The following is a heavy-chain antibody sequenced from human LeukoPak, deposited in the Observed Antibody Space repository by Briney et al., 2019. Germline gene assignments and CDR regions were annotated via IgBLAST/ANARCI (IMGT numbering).Heavy chain of an antibody. CDR1: GGSISSSNW. D-gene: IGHD1-26*01. CDR3: ARALGATRDY. V-gene: IGHV3-53*01. J-gene: IGHJ4*02. CDR2: IYSGGST. Sequence: PSETLSLTCTVSGGSISSSNWWTWVRQAPGKGLEWVSVIYSGGSTYYADSVKGRFTISRDNSKNTLYLQMNSLRAEDTAVYYCARALGATRDYWGQGTLVTVSS.